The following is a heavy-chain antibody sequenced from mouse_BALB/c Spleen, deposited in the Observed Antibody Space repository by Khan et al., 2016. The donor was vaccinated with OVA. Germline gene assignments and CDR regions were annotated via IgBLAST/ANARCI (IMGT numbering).Heavy chain of an antibody. CDR2: ISTYYGDT. V-gene: IGHV1S137*01. CDR3: ARGRCHYRFAY. D-gene: IGHD1-1*01. J-gene: IGHJ3*01. CDR1: GYTFTDFA. Sequence: QVQLQQSGAELVRPGVSVKISCKGSGYTFTDFAMHWVKQSHAKSLEWIGVISTYYGDTNYNQNFKGKATMTVDKSSSTAYMELARLTSEDSAIYYCARGRCHYRFAYWGQGTLVTVSA.